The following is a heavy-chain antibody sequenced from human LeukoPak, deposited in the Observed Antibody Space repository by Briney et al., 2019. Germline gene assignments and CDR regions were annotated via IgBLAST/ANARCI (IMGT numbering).Heavy chain of an antibody. CDR3: ARGRGGATTGFDH. Sequence: ASVKVSCKASGYTFSGYYMHWVRQAPGQGLESMGWINSNSGARNYAPKFQGRVTFSRDNSISTAYMELSSLRSDDTAIYYCARGRGGATTGFDHWGQGTLFTVSS. J-gene: IGHJ4*02. CDR1: GYTFSGYY. V-gene: IGHV1-2*02. D-gene: IGHD1-26*01. CDR2: INSNSGAR.